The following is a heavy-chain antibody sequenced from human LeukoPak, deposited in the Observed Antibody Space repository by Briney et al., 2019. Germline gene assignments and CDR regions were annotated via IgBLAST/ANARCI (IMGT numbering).Heavy chain of an antibody. D-gene: IGHD5-18*01. J-gene: IGHJ4*02. Sequence: SETLSLTCAVYGGSFSGYYWSWIRQPPGKGLEWIGEINHSGSTNYNPSLKSRVTISVDTSKNQFSLKLSSVTAADTAVYYCARGLRLSGYSYGSFDYWGQGTLVTVSS. CDR3: ARGLRLSGYSYGSFDY. V-gene: IGHV4-34*01. CDR1: GGSFSGYY. CDR2: INHSGST.